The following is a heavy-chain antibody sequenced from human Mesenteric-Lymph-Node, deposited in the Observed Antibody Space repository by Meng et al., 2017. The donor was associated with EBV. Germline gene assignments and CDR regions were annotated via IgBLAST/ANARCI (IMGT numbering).Heavy chain of an antibody. V-gene: IGHV2-5*02. J-gene: IGHJ4*02. CDR2: IYWDDNK. CDR3: AHKDDVRDGAPFDS. CDR1: GFSLNTGGVG. Sequence: TVIVYCAKLVKPTQTLSLACSLSGFSLNTGGVGVGWIRKPPGKALEWLALIYWDDNKRYNPSLKTRLTINKGISKTQVVLTMTNMDPVDTATYYCAHKDDVRDGAPFDSWGQGTLVTVSS. D-gene: IGHD3-10*02.